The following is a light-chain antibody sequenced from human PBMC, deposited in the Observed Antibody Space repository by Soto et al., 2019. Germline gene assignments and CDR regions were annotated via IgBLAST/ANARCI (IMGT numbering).Light chain of an antibody. CDR1: SSDVGAYNY. V-gene: IGLV2-14*01. CDR2: DVT. J-gene: IGLJ1*01. Sequence: QSALTQPASVSGSPGQSITISCTGTSSDVGAYNYVSWYQQHPGKAPKLMIYDVTNWPSGVSNRFSGSKSGNTASLTISGLQAEDEADYYCSSYTSSSTLRGVFGTGTKVTVL. CDR3: SSYTSSSTLRGV.